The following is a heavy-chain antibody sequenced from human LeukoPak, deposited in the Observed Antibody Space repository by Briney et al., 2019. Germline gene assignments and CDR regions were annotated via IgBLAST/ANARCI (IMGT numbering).Heavy chain of an antibody. V-gene: IGHV4-34*01. CDR1: GGSFSGYY. CDR2: INHSGST. D-gene: IGHD3-3*01. J-gene: IGHJ6*03. CDR3: ARGRFLEWLLYNHGGYEGYYYMDV. Sequence: KPSETLSLTCAVYGGSFSGYYWSWIRQPPGKGLGWIGEINHSGSTNYNPSLKTPVTISVDPSKNQISLNLSSLTASATAVYYCARGRFLEWLLYNHGGYEGYYYMDVWGKGTTVTVSS.